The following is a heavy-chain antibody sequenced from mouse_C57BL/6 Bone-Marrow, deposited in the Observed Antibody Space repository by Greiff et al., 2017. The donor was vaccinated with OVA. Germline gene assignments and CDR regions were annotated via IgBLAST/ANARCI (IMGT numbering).Heavy chain of an antibody. CDR2: IYPGSGNT. D-gene: IGHD1-1*01. Sequence: VQGVESGPELVKPGASVKISCKASGYTFTDYYINWVKQRPGQGLEWIGWIYPGSGNTKYNEKFKGKATLTVDTSSSTAYMQLSSLTSEDSAVYFWARSAYYYGSSYVGYFDYWGQGTTLTVSS. V-gene: IGHV1-84*01. CDR3: ARSAYYYGSSYVGYFDY. J-gene: IGHJ2*01. CDR1: GYTFTDYY.